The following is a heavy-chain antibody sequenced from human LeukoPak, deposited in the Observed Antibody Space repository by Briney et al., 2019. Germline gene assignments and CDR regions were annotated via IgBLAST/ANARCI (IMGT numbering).Heavy chain of an antibody. V-gene: IGHV4-39*07. J-gene: IGHJ5*02. D-gene: IGHD5-18*01. Sequence: SETLSLTCTVSGGSVSSYYWSWIRQPPGKGLEWIGSIYYSGTTHYSPSLESRVTISVDTSKNQFSLKLASVTAADTAIYYCAKGAGGFSYYNWFDPLGQGTLVTVSS. CDR2: IYYSGTT. CDR3: AKGAGGFSYYNWFDP. CDR1: GGSVSSYY.